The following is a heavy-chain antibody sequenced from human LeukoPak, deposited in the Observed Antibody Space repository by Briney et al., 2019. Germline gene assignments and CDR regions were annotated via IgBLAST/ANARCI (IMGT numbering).Heavy chain of an antibody. CDR2: IYYSGST. J-gene: IGHJ5*02. CDR3: ASGYDYVWGSYRS. D-gene: IGHD3-16*02. CDR1: GGSISSGGYY. V-gene: IGHV4-31*03. Sequence: SETLSLTCTVSGGSISSGGYYWSWIRQHPGKGLEWIGYIYYSGSTNYNPSLKSRVTISVDTSKNQFSLKLSSVTAADTAVYYCASGYDYVWGSYRSWGQGTLVTVSS.